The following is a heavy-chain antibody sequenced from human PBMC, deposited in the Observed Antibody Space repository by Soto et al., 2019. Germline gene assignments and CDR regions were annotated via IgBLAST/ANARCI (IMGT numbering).Heavy chain of an antibody. J-gene: IGHJ4*02. D-gene: IGHD3-16*01. CDR2: IYYSGST. CDR1: GGSISSYY. CDR3: GSQWGDYVCDY. Sequence: QVQLQESGPGLVKPSETLSLTCTVSGGSISSYYWSWIRQPPGKGLEWIGYIYYSGSTNYNPSLKSRVTISVNTSKNHFSLKLSSVTAADTAVYYCGSQWGDYVCDYWGQGTLVTVTS. V-gene: IGHV4-59*08.